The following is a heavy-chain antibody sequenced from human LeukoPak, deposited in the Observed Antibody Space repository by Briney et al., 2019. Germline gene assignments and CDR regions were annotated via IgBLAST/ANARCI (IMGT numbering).Heavy chain of an antibody. D-gene: IGHD2-2*01. J-gene: IGHJ6*03. CDR2: IDTSGST. V-gene: IGHV4-61*02. CDR3: AREAGESVPAAKRGVYYYYYMDV. CDR1: GDSISSGAYY. Sequence: SETLSLTCTVSGDSISSGAYYWSWIRQPAGKGLEWIGRIDTSGSTNYNPSLKSRVTISVDTSKNQFSLKLSSVTAADTAVYYCAREAGESVPAAKRGVYYYYYMDVWGTGTTATVSS.